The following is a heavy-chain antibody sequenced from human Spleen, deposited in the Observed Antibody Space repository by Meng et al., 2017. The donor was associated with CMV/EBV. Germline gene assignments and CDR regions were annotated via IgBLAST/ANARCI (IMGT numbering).Heavy chain of an antibody. J-gene: IGHJ5*02. CDR2: MNPNSGNT. CDR3: ARGPYCSSTSCYRGRFDP. D-gene: IGHD2-2*02. CDR1: TFTSYD. Sequence: TFTSYDNNWVRQATGQGLEWMGWMNPNSGNTGYAQKFQGRVTITRNTSISTAYMELSSLRSEDTAVYYCARGPYCSSTSCYRGRFDPWGQGTLVTVSS. V-gene: IGHV1-8*03.